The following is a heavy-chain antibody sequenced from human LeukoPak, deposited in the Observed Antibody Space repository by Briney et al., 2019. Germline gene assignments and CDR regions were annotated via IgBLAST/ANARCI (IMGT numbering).Heavy chain of an antibody. J-gene: IGHJ3*02. V-gene: IGHV3-7*03. CDR2: IDGDGRQK. Sequence: GGSLRLSCIASGFSFTNYWMDWIRQAPGKGLEWVASIDGDGRQKDYVDSVKGRFTISRGNARNSLFLQLNSLRTEDTALYYCATDIAFSAFDIWGHGTMVIVSS. D-gene: IGHD3-3*02. CDR1: GFSFTNYW. CDR3: ATDIAFSAFDI.